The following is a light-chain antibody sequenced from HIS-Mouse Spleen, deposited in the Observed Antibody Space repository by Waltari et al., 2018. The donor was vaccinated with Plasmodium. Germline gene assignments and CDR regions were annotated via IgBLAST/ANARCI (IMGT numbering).Light chain of an antibody. CDR1: QSVSSSY. CDR3: QQYGSSRT. CDR2: GAS. V-gene: IGKV3-20*01. J-gene: IGKJ1*01. Sequence: VLTQSPDTLSLSPGERATLSCRASQSVSSSYLAWYQQKPGQAPRLLIYGASSRATGIPDRFSGSGSGTDFTLTISRLEPEDFAVYYCQQYGSSRTFGQGTKVEIK.